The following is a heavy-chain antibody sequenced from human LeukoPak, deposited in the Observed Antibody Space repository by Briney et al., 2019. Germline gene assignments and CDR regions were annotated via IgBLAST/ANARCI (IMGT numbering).Heavy chain of an antibody. Sequence: GGSLRLSCAASGFTFSNYAMSWVRQAPGKGLEWVSLISGSIGSTSYADSVKGRFTISRDNSKNTLYLQMNSLRAEDTALYFCAKKAQYNGNYPLDYWGQGTLVTVSS. CDR1: GFTFSNYA. J-gene: IGHJ4*02. CDR3: AKKAQYNGNYPLDY. V-gene: IGHV3-23*01. D-gene: IGHD1-26*01. CDR2: ISGSIGST.